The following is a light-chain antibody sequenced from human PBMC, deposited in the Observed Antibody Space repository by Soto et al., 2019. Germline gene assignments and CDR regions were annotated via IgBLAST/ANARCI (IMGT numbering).Light chain of an antibody. CDR3: QAWDSSTGV. CDR2: QDN. Sequence: SYELTKPPSVSVSPGQTASITCSGAKLGDKYACWYQQKPGQSPVLVIYQDNKRPSGIPERFSGSNSGNTATLTISGTQAMDEADYYCQAWDSSTGVFGGGTKVTVL. CDR1: KLGDKY. V-gene: IGLV3-1*01. J-gene: IGLJ2*01.